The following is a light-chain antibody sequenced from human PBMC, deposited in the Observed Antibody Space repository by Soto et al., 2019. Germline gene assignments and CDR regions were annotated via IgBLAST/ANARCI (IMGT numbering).Light chain of an antibody. CDR3: MQTLHIPLT. J-gene: IGKJ4*01. CDR2: EVS. V-gene: IGKV2D-29*01. CDR1: QSLLHSDGKIY. Sequence: DIVMTQTPLSLSVTPGQPASISCKSSQSLLHSDGKIYMYWYLQRPGQPPQLLIHEVSNRFSGVPDRFSGSGSGTDFTLKLSRVEAEDVGIFYCMQTLHIPLTFGGGTKVEIK.